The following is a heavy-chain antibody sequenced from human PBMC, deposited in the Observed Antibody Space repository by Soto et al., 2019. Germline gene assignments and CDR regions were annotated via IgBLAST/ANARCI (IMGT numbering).Heavy chain of an antibody. D-gene: IGHD1-26*01. Sequence: EVQLVESGGGVVQPGGSLRLSCAASGFTFDDYTMHWVRQAPGKGLEWVSLISWDGGSTYYADSVKGRFTISRDNSKNSLYLQMNSLRTEDTALYYCAKPQVGATTGAFGLDYWGQGTLVTVSS. J-gene: IGHJ4*02. CDR2: ISWDGGST. CDR3: AKPQVGATTGAFGLDY. CDR1: GFTFDDYT. V-gene: IGHV3-43*01.